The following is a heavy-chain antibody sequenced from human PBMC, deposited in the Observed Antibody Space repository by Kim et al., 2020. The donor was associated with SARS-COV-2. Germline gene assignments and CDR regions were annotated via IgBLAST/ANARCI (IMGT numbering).Heavy chain of an antibody. CDR3: ARRDSSGYYPFDY. V-gene: IGHV1-2*02. J-gene: IGHJ4*02. D-gene: IGHD3-22*01. Sequence: YAQKFQGRVTMTRDTSISTAYMELSRLRSDETAVYYCARRDSSGYYPFDYWGQGTLVTVSS.